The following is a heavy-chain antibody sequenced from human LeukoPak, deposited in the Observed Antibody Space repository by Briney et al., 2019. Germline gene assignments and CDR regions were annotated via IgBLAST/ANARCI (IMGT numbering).Heavy chain of an antibody. CDR1: GGSISSSSHY. D-gene: IGHD1-26*01. CDR2: ISNSGST. Sequence: KASETLSPTCTVSGGSISSSSHYWGWIRQPPGKGLEWIGSISNSGSTYYNPSLKSRVTISVDTSNNQFSLKLSSVTAADKAVYYCATTTIRLGYWGQGTLVTVSS. V-gene: IGHV4-39*07. J-gene: IGHJ4*02. CDR3: ATTTIRLGY.